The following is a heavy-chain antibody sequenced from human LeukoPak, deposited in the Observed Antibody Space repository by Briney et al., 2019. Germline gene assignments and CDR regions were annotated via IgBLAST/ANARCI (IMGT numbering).Heavy chain of an antibody. V-gene: IGHV3-33*01. CDR3: ARDSAADDNDFDV. J-gene: IGHJ3*01. CDR2: IRSHGNRK. Sequence: GGSLRLSCIPSGFSFSSYGMHWVRQAPGKGLEWVAVIRSHGNRKHHSDSVEGRFAISRDNSKNILYLQMNNLRAEDTALYYCARDSAADDNDFDVWGQGTMVTVSS. CDR1: GFSFSSYG. D-gene: IGHD6-25*01.